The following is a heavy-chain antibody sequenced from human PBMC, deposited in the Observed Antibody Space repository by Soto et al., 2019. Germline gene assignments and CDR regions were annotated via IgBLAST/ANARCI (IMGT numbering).Heavy chain of an antibody. D-gene: IGHD2-2*01. CDR2: IYSDGTT. V-gene: IGHV4-4*07. J-gene: IGHJ6*02. CDR3: SRVGCSNSKCYTRGMDV. CDR1: CGSISGYY. Sequence: PSETLSLTCTVSCGSISGYYWSWVRQPAGKGLEWVGRIYSDGTTNYSPSLKSRVTMSLDTSKDQFSLHLNSVTAADTAVYYCSRVGCSNSKCYTRGMDVWGQGTTVTVSS.